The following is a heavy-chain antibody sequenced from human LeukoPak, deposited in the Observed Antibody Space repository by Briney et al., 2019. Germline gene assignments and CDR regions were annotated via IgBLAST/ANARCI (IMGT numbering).Heavy chain of an antibody. V-gene: IGHV3-23*01. CDR2: ISGSGGST. D-gene: IGHD2-2*01. Sequence: GGSLRLSCAASGFTFSSYAMSWVRQAPGKGLEWVSAISGSGGSTYYADSVKGRFTISRDNSKNTLYLQMNSLIAEDTAVYYCAKDRGSTRSNSPFDYWGQGTLVTVSS. J-gene: IGHJ4*02. CDR3: AKDRGSTRSNSPFDY. CDR1: GFTFSSYA.